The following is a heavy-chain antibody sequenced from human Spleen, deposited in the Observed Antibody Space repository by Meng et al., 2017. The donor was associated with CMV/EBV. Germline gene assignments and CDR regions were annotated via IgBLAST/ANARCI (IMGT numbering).Heavy chain of an antibody. CDR1: WFPVRSNY. Sequence: LSCAASWFPVRSNYMGWVRQARGKGLEWVSVICSGGSTYYADSVKGRFTISRDNSKNTLYLQMNSLRAEDTAVYYCARGRSGSYFDYWGQGTLVTVSS. J-gene: IGHJ4*02. V-gene: IGHV3-53*01. CDR2: ICSGGST. CDR3: ARGRSGSYFDY. D-gene: IGHD1-26*01.